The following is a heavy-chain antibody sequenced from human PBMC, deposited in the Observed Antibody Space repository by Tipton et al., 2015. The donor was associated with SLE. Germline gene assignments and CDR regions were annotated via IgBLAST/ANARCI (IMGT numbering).Heavy chain of an antibody. J-gene: IGHJ4*02. V-gene: IGHV4-34*01. CDR3: ARVYSYGSLYYFDN. D-gene: IGHD5-18*01. CDR1: GGSFSGYY. Sequence: TLSLTCAVYGGSFSGYYWSWIRQPPGKGLEWIGEINHSKNTNYNPSLKSRVTISVDTSKNQFSLKLSSVTAADTAVYYCARVYSYGSLYYFDNWGQGTLVTVSS. CDR2: INHSKNT.